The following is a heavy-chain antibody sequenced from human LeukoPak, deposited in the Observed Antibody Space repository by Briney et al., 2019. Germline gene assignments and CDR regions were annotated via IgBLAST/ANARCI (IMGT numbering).Heavy chain of an antibody. J-gene: IGHJ2*01. D-gene: IGHD3-22*01. V-gene: IGHV3-30*04. CDR2: ISYDGSNK. CDR1: GFTFSSYA. CDR3: ARGRGGRDSSGYGYWYFDL. Sequence: GGSLRLSCAASGFTFSSYAMHWVRQAPGKGLEWVAVISYDGSNKYYADSVKGRFTISRDNSKNTLYLQMNSLRAEDTAVYYCARGRGGRDSSGYGYWYFDLWGRGTLVTVSS.